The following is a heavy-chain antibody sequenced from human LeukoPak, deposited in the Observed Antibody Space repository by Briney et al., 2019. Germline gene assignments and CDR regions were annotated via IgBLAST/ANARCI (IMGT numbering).Heavy chain of an antibody. CDR2: IIPIFGTA. D-gene: IGHD6-19*01. CDR3: ARADSSGWYGDAFDI. J-gene: IGHJ3*02. CDR1: GGTFSSYA. Sequence: SVKVSCKASGGTFSSYAISWVRQAPGQGLEWMGGIIPIFGTANYAQKFQGRITITADESTSTAYMELSSLRSEDTAVYYCARADSSGWYGDAFDIWGQGTMVTVSS. V-gene: IGHV1-69*01.